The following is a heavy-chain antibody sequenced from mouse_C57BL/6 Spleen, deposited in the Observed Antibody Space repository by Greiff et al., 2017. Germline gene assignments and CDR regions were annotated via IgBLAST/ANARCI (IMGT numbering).Heavy chain of an antibody. CDR1: GYAFSSSW. V-gene: IGHV1-82*01. CDR3: ARDYYGSSTSYFDY. CDR2: IYPGDGDT. D-gene: IGHD1-1*01. J-gene: IGHJ2*01. Sequence: QVQLQQSGPELVKPGASVKISCKASGYAFSSSWMNWVKQRPGKGLEWIGRIYPGDGDTNYNGKFKGKATLTADKSSSTAYMQLSSLTSEDSAVYFCARDYYGSSTSYFDYWGQGTTLTVSS.